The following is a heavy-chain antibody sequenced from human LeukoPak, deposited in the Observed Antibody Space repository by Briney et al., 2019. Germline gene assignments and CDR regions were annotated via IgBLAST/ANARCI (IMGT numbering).Heavy chain of an antibody. CDR1: GGSFSGYY. CDR2: ISHSGST. V-gene: IGHV4-34*01. D-gene: IGHD3-10*01. J-gene: IGHJ4*02. Sequence: SETLSLTCAVYGGSFSGYYWSWIRQPPGKGLEWIGEISHSGSTNYNPSLKSRVTISVDTSKNQFSLKLSSVTAADTAVYYCASRTRIPYGSGSYYFVYYFDYWGQGTLVTVSS. CDR3: ASRTRIPYGSGSYYFVYYFDY.